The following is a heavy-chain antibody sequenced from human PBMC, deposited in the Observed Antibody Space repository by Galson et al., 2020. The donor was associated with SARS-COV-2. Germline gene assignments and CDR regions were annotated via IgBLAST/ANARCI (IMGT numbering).Heavy chain of an antibody. Sequence: GESLKISCAASGFTFSNYAMSWVRQAPGKGLEWVSAITGGAESTDYADSVKGRFTISRDNSRNTLFLQMNRLRTEDTAVYYCARHIGYDWKFSSHNWGLGALVTVSS. J-gene: IGHJ4*02. CDR3: ARHIGYDWKFSSHN. V-gene: IGHV3-23*01. CDR1: GFTFSNYA. D-gene: IGHD5-12*01. CDR2: ITGGAEST.